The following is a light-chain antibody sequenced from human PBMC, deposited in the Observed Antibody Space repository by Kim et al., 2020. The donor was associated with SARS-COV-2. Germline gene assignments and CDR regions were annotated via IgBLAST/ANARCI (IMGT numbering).Light chain of an antibody. V-gene: IGKV1-5*03. CDR1: QSISDW. CDR2: KAS. J-gene: IGKJ4*01. Sequence: ASVVDRITITCRASQSISDWVAWYQQKPGKAPKLLIYKASNLESGVPSSFSGSGSGTEFTLTISSLQPDDFATYYCQQYNTYLLTFGGGTKVDIK. CDR3: QQYNTYLLT.